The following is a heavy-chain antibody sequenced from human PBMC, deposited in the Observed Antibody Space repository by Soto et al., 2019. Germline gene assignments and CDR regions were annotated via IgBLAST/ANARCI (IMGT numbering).Heavy chain of an antibody. Sequence: SSETLSLTCTVSGGSISSYYWSWIRQPPGKGLEWIGYIYYSGSTNYNPSLKSRVTISVDTSKNQSSLKLSSVTAADTAVYYCARYDYGDDLGWYFDLWGRGTLVNVSS. CDR3: ARYDYGDDLGWYFDL. CDR1: GGSISSYY. V-gene: IGHV4-59*08. CDR2: IYYSGST. J-gene: IGHJ2*01. D-gene: IGHD4-17*01.